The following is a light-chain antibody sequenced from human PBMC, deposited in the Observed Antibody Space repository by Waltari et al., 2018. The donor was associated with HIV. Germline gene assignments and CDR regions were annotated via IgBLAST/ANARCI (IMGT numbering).Light chain of an antibody. J-gene: IGLJ2*01. CDR3: AAWDDSLKGPI. CDR2: SYK. CDR1: SSNIGSNT. V-gene: IGLV1-44*01. Sequence: QSVLTQPPSASGTPGQRVTISCSGSSSNIGSNTVNWYQQLPGTAPKLLINSYKLRPSGVPDRFSGSKSGTSASLAISVLQSEDEADYYCAAWDDSLKGPIFGGGTKVTVL.